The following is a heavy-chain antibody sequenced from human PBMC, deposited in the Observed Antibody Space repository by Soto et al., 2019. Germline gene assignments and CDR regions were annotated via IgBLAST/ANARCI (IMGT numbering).Heavy chain of an antibody. CDR2: IYSSGAT. D-gene: IGHD3-10*01. J-gene: IGHJ6*02. Sequence: SGGSLRLSCAVSEFIVSTNYMTWVRQARGKGLEWVSIIYSSGATYYADSVKGRFTISSDNAKNTLYLQMNSRRAEDTGVYYCARDRVRIYGMDVWGQGTTVTVSS. V-gene: IGHV3-53*01. CDR3: ARDRVRIYGMDV. CDR1: EFIVSTNY.